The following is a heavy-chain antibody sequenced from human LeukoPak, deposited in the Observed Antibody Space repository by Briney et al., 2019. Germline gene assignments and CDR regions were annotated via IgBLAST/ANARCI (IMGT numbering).Heavy chain of an antibody. Sequence: PGGSLRLSCTASGFTFGDYAMSWFRQAPGKGLEWVGFIRSKAYGGTTEYAASVKGRFTISRDDSKSIAYLQMNSLKTEDTAVYYCTVQGEVYSYGYPPLDYWGQGTLVTVSS. CDR3: TVQGEVYSYGYPPLDY. J-gene: IGHJ4*02. V-gene: IGHV3-49*03. CDR2: IRSKAYGGTT. D-gene: IGHD5-18*01. CDR1: GFTFGDYA.